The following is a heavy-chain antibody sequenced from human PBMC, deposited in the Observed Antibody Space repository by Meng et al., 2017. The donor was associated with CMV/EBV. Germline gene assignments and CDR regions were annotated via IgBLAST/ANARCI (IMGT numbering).Heavy chain of an antibody. CDR3: ARDRYCSSTSCYDLYYYYGMDV. CDR2: IKQDGSEK. D-gene: IGHD2-2*01. V-gene: IGHV3-7*01. Sequence: GESLKISCAASGFTFSSYRMSWVRQAPGKGLEWVANIKQDGSEKYYVDSVKGRFTISRDNAKNSLYLQMNSLRAEDTAVYYCARDRYCSSTSCYDLYYYYGMDVWGQGTTVTVSS. J-gene: IGHJ6*02. CDR1: GFTFSSYR.